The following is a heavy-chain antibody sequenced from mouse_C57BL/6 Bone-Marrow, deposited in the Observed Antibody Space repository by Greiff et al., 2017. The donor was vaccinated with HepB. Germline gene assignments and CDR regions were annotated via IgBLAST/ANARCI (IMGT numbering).Heavy chain of an antibody. V-gene: IGHV5-16*01. Sequence: EVQLVESEGGLVQPGSSMKLSCTASGFTFSDYYMAWVRQVPEKGLEWVANINYDGSSTYYLDSLKSRFIISRDNAKNILYLQMSSLKSEDTATYYCARSITTVVAVFDYWGQGTTLTVSS. J-gene: IGHJ2*01. CDR3: ARSITTVVAVFDY. D-gene: IGHD1-1*01. CDR2: INYDGSST. CDR1: GFTFSDYY.